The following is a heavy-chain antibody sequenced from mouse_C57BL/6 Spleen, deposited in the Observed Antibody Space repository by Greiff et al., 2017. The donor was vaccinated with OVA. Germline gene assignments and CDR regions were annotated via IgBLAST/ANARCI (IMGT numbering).Heavy chain of an antibody. J-gene: IGHJ1*03. CDR3: ARHEEDSHYNGSSYWYFDD. CDR2: FYPGSGSI. D-gene: IGHD1-1*01. V-gene: IGHV1-62-2*01. Sequence: VKLQQSGAELVKPGASVKLSCKASGYTFTEYTIHWVKQRSGQGLEWIGWFYPGSGSIKYNEKFKGKATLTADKSSSTVYMELSRLTSEDSAVYFCARHEEDSHYNGSSYWYFDDWGTGTTVTVSS. CDR1: GYTFTEYT.